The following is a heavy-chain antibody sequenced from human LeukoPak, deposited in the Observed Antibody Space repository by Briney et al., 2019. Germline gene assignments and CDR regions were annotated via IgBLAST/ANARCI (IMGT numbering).Heavy chain of an antibody. J-gene: IGHJ4*02. CDR3: ARAQDGWSDY. D-gene: IGHD5-24*01. V-gene: IGHV4-59*01. Sequence: SETLSLTCTVSGGSISSYYWSWIRQPPGKGLEWIGYIYYSGSTNYNPSLKSRVTISVDTSKNQFSLKLSSVTAADTAVYYCARAQDGWSDYWGQGTLVTVSS. CDR2: IYYSGST. CDR1: GGSISSYY.